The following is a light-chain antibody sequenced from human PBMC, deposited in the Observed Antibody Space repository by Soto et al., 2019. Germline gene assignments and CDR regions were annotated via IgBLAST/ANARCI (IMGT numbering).Light chain of an antibody. J-gene: IGLJ1*01. V-gene: IGLV1-40*01. Sequence: QSVLTQPPSVSGAPGQRVTISCTGSSSNIGAGYDVHWYQQLPGTAPKLLIYDNSYRPSGVPDRFSGPKSGNTASLTISGLQAEDEADYYCSSYTSSSTLVFGTGTKVTVL. CDR3: SSYTSSSTLV. CDR2: DNS. CDR1: SSNIGAGYD.